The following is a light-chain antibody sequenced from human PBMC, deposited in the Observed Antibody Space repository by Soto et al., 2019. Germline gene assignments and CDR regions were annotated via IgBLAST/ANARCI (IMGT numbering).Light chain of an antibody. J-gene: IGKJ5*01. Sequence: ETVKTQSPATLSVSPGERVTLSCRASQTVTTNLAWYQQKSGQAPRLLIYGASTRATGIPARFSGSGSGTEFTLTISNLQSEDSALYYCQQYNNWPPSVTYTFGQGTRLEIK. CDR1: QTVTTN. CDR2: GAS. CDR3: QQYNNWPPSVTYT. V-gene: IGKV3-15*01.